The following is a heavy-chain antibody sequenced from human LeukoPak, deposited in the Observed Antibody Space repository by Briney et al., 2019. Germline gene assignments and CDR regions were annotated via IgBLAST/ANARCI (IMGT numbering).Heavy chain of an antibody. CDR1: GFTFSTYW. CDR3: ANEVRPNDY. D-gene: IGHD1-1*01. Sequence: GGSLRLSCAASGFTFSTYWMSWVRQAPGKRLEWLANIKQDGSEKYYVDSVKGRFTISRDNAKNSLYLQMTSLRAEDTALYYCANEVRPNDYWGQGTLVTVSS. J-gene: IGHJ4*02. CDR2: IKQDGSEK. V-gene: IGHV3-7*05.